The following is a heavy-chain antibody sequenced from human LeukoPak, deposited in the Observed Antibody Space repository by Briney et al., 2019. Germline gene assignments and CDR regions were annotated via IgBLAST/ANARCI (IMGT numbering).Heavy chain of an antibody. J-gene: IGHJ4*02. D-gene: IGHD4-17*01. CDR2: INPNSGGT. CDR1: GYTFTSYD. V-gene: IGHV1-2*02. CDR3: AREYYGDPADY. Sequence: ASVKVSCKASGYTFTSYDINWVRQATGQGLEWMGWINPNSGGTNYAQKFQGRVTMTRDTSISTAYMELSRLRSDDTAVYYCAREYYGDPADYWGQGTLVTISS.